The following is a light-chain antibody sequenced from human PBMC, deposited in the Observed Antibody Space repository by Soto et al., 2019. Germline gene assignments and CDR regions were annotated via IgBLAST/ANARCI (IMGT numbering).Light chain of an antibody. CDR2: RNN. J-gene: IGLJ2*01. V-gene: IGLV1-47*01. Sequence: QTVVTQPPSASGTPGQRVTISCSGSSSDIGSNHVFWYQQLPGTAPKLLICRNNQRPSGVPDRFSGSKSGTSASLAISGLRSEDEADYYCAVWDDNLSVYVVFGGGTKLTVL. CDR1: SSDIGSNH. CDR3: AVWDDNLSVYVV.